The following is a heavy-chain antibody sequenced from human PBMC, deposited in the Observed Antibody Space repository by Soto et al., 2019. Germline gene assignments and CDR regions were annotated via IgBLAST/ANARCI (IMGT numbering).Heavy chain of an antibody. CDR2: ISTSGRN. Sequence: QVQLQESGPGLVKPSQTLSLTCTVSGDSITSGAYYCSWIRQLAGKGLEWIGYISTSGRNYYNPSLKRRLSMSLDTSENQFSLKLTSVTAAYKAIYCCWRARQYYDCEFDPWGQGILVTVSS. D-gene: IGHD3-22*01. J-gene: IGHJ5*02. CDR1: GDSITSGAYY. CDR3: WRARQYYDCEFDP. V-gene: IGHV4-31*03.